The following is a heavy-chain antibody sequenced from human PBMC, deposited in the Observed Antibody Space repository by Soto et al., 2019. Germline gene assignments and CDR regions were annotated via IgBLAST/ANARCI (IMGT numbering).Heavy chain of an antibody. CDR2: IYYSGST. D-gene: IGHD5-12*01. Sequence: QVQLQESGPGLVKPSETLSLTCTVSGGSISSYYWSWIRQPPGKGLEWIGYIYYSGSTNYNPSLKGRVTISVDTSTNQFSLKLSSVTAAATAVYYCARSRYSGYDSLDYWGQGTLVTVSS. CDR1: GGSISSYY. J-gene: IGHJ4*02. CDR3: ARSRYSGYDSLDY. V-gene: IGHV4-59*08.